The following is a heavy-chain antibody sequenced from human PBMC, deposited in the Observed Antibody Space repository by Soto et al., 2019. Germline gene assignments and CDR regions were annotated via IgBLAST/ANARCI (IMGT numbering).Heavy chain of an antibody. CDR3: ARGPFGYWVVVIEEYAFDI. CDR1: GGSVSSGSYY. V-gene: IGHV4-61*01. Sequence: QVQLQESGPGLVKPSETLSLTCTVSGGSVSSGSYYWSWIRQPPGKGLEWIGYIYYSGSTNYNPYLKSRVTISVYTSKDQFSQQLSSVTAADTAVYYCARGPFGYWVVVIEEYAFDICGQGTMVTVSS. CDR2: IYYSGST. D-gene: IGHD3-22*01. J-gene: IGHJ3*02.